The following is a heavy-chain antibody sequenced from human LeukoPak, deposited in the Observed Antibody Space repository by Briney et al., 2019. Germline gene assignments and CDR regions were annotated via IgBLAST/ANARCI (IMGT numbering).Heavy chain of an antibody. CDR2: IYSGGYT. J-gene: IGHJ4*02. V-gene: IGHV3-53*01. CDR1: GFTFSSNY. D-gene: IGHD6-13*01. CDR3: ARTAAGTFFDY. Sequence: PGGSLRLSCAVSGFTFSSNYMSWVRQAPGKGLEWVSIIYSGGYTFYADSVKGRFTISRDNSKNTLYFQMNSLRAEDTAVYYCARTAAGTFFDYWGQGTLVTVSS.